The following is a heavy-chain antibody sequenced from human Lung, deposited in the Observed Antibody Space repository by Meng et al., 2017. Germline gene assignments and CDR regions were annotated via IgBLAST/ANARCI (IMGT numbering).Heavy chain of an antibody. CDR2: INHSGST. CDR1: GWSFSDYY. V-gene: IGHV4-34*01. D-gene: IGHD4-11*01. Sequence: QVQLQKWGAGLLKPSETLSLTCVVSGWSFSDYYWSWIRQPPGKGLEWIGEINHSGSTNYNPSLESRATISVDTSQNNLSLKLSSVTAADSAVYYCARGPTTMAHDFDYWGQGTLVTVSS. J-gene: IGHJ4*02. CDR3: ARGPTTMAHDFDY.